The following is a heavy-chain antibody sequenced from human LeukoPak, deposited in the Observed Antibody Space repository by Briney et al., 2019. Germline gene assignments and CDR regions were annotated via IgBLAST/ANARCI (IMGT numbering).Heavy chain of an antibody. V-gene: IGHV3-74*03. CDR2: ISGDGSDT. J-gene: IGHJ2*01. Sequence: PGGSLRLSCAASGFTFSRFSMHWARQAPGKGLVWVSHISGDGSDTKYADSVKGRFTISRDNAKSTMYLQMNSLRAEDTAEYYCARWTPTYGDHYYWYFDLWGRGTLVTVSA. D-gene: IGHD4-17*01. CDR1: GFTFSRFS. CDR3: ARWTPTYGDHYYWYFDL.